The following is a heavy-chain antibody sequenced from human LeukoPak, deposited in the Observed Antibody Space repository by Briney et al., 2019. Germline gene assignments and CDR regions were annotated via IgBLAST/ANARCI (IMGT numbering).Heavy chain of an antibody. V-gene: IGHV1-69*13. D-gene: IGHD2-2*02. CDR2: IIPIFGTA. CDR3: ATCARNFYCYRFDY. Sequence: SVKVSCKASGGTFSSYAISWVRQAPGQGLEWMGGIIPIFGTANYAQKFQGRVTITADESTSTAYMELSSLRSEDTAVYYCATCARNFYCYRFDYWGQGTLVTVSS. J-gene: IGHJ4*02. CDR1: GGTFSSYA.